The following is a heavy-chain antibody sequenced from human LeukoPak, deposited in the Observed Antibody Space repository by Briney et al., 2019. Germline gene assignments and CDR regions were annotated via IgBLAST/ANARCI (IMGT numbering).Heavy chain of an antibody. CDR3: ASRYCTSTNCYAFDV. CDR1: GFTVSSNS. Sequence: PGGSLRLSCTASGFTVSSNSMSWVRQAPGKGLEWVSVIYSDGGTYYADSVKGRFTISRDNSKNTLYLQMHSLRAEDTAVYYCASRYCTSTNCYAFDVWGQGTMVTVSS. V-gene: IGHV3-53*01. D-gene: IGHD2-2*01. J-gene: IGHJ3*01. CDR2: IYSDGGT.